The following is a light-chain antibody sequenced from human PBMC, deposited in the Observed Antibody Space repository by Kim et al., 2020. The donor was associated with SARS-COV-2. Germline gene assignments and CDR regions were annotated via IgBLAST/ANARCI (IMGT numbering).Light chain of an antibody. CDR3: QTWDSSTVV. CDR2: EAT. Sequence: SPRQAASITCSGHKLEEKFASWFQQKPRPPPVLVIYEATKRPSGIPARIAGSTSGNTATLTISGTQAMDEADYYCQTWDSSTVVFGGGTQLTVL. CDR1: KLEEKF. V-gene: IGLV3-1*01. J-gene: IGLJ3*02.